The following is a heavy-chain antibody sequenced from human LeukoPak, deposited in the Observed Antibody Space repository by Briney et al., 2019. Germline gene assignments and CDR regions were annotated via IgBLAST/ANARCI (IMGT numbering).Heavy chain of an antibody. CDR2: ISGFGDST. Sequence: GGSLRLSCAASGFTFSSYAMGWVRQAPGKGLEWVSFISGFGDSTFYAASVKGRFTISRDNSKNTLYVQMNSLRAEDTAVYYCVKDQGGDEGGFDHWGQGTLVTVSS. V-gene: IGHV3-23*01. CDR3: VKDQGGDEGGFDH. CDR1: GFTFSSYA. J-gene: IGHJ4*02. D-gene: IGHD2-21*02.